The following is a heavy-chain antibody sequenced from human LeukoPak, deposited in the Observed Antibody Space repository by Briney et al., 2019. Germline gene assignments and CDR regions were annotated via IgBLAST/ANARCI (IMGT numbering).Heavy chain of an antibody. Sequence: GGSLRLSCAASGFTFSSYEMNWVRQAPGKGLEWVSYISSSGSTIYYADSVKGRFTISRDNAKNSLYLQMNSLRAEDTAVYYCARTYYDILTGYCRTSDWFDPWGQGTLVTVSS. D-gene: IGHD3-9*01. CDR1: GFTFSSYE. J-gene: IGHJ5*02. CDR2: ISSSGSTI. V-gene: IGHV3-48*03. CDR3: ARTYYDILTGYCRTSDWFDP.